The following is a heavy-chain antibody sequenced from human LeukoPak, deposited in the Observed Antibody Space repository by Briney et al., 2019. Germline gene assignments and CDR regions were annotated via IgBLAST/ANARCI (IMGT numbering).Heavy chain of an antibody. J-gene: IGHJ3*02. Sequence: GGSLRLSCAASGFTFSSYAMSWVRQAPGKGLEWVSAISGSGGTTYYADSVKGRFTISRDNSKNTLYLQMNSLRAEDTAVYYCVVRAGSLIIGAFDIWGQGTMVTVSS. CDR2: ISGSGGTT. V-gene: IGHV3-23*01. CDR3: VVRAGSLIIGAFDI. D-gene: IGHD1-26*01. CDR1: GFTFSSYA.